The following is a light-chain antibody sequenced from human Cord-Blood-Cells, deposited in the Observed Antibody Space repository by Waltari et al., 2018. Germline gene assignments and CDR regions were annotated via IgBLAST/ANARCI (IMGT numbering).Light chain of an antibody. CDR1: QGISNY. CDR2: AAS. CDR3: QKYNSAPPWT. V-gene: IGKV1-27*01. Sequence: IQMTQSPSPLSASVGDRVTSTCRATQGISNYLAWYHQNPGNVPKLLIYAASTLQSEVPSRFSGSVSGTDFTLTISSLQPEDVATYYCQKYNSAPPWTFGQGTKVEIK. J-gene: IGKJ1*01.